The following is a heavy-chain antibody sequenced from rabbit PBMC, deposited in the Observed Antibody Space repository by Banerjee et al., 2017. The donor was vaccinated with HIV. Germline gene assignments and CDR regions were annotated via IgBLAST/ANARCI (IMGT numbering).Heavy chain of an antibody. CDR2: IGTGSGST. V-gene: IGHV1S45*01. D-gene: IGHD6-1*01. J-gene: IGHJ4*01. Sequence: QEQLVESGGGLVQPGGSLKLSCKASGFDFSSYYMCWVRQAPGKGLEWIGCIGTGSGSTYNASWAKGRVTISTTSSTTVTLQMTSLTAADTAIYFCARAGFTAFGYANLWGPGTLVTVS. CDR1: GFDFSSYY. CDR3: ARAGFTAFGYANL.